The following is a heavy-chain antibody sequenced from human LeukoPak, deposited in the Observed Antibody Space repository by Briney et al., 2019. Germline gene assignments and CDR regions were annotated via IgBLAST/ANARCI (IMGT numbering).Heavy chain of an antibody. J-gene: IGHJ4*02. CDR3: ARGQRPIRVVTSELFDY. D-gene: IGHD3-3*01. CDR1: GYTFTSYY. CDR2: INPGGGNT. Sequence: ASVKVSCKASGYTFTSYYIYWVRQAPGQGLEWMGLINPGGGNTNYAQKFQGRVTMTRDMSTSTVYMGLSSLTSEDTAVYYCARGQRPIRVVTSELFDYWGQGTLVTVSP. V-gene: IGHV1-46*01.